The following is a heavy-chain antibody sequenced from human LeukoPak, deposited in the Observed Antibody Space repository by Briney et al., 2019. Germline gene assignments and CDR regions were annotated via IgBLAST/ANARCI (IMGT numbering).Heavy chain of an antibody. J-gene: IGHJ6*03. V-gene: IGHV4-61*02. Sequence: SQTLSLTCTVSGGSISSGSYYWSWIRQPAGKGLEWIGRIYTSGSTNYNPSLKSRVTISVDTSKNQFSLKLSSVTAADTAVYYCARGGSAAVAIIKYKMDVWGKGTTVTVS. CDR3: ARGGSAAVAIIKYKMDV. CDR1: GGSISSGSYY. D-gene: IGHD3-3*01. CDR2: IYTSGST.